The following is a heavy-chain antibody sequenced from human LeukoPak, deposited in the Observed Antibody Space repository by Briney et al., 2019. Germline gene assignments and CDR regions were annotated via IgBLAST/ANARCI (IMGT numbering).Heavy chain of an antibody. CDR2: IYYSRTP. D-gene: IGHD4-23*01. CDR3: ATLTTVVTAYYFDH. CDR1: GGSISSSSYY. Sequence: SETLSLTCTVSGGSISSSSYYWGWIRQPPGKGLEGIGRIYYSRTPYYRPSLKSRVTISVDTSKNQFSLKLTSVTAADTAVYYCATLTTVVTAYYFDHWGQGTLVTVSS. V-gene: IGHV4-39*01. J-gene: IGHJ4*02.